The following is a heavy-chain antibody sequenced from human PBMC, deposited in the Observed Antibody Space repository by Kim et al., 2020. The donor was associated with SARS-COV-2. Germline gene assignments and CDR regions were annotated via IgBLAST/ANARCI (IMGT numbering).Heavy chain of an antibody. D-gene: IGHD2-2*01. V-gene: IGHV3-23*01. J-gene: IGHJ6*01. CDR2: ITGSGSTS. Sequence: GGSLRLSCGASGFTFNIYVMSWVRQAPGKGLELVSSITGSGSTSYYAGSVKGRFTMSRDNSKKTLYLQMDSLRAEDTAVYYCARRKAISYYFYYGMDGWG. CDR1: GFTFNIYV. CDR3: ARRKAISYYFYYGMDG.